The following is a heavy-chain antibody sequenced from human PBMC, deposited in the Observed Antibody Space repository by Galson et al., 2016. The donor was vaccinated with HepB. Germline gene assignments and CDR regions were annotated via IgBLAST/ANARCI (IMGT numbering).Heavy chain of an antibody. V-gene: IGHV4-39*07. J-gene: IGHJ6*03. D-gene: IGHD4-17*01. CDR3: ARGDNPDYGDYASAYYYMDV. Sequence: LSLTCTVSGGSISSSSYYWGWIRQPPGKGLEWIGNIYYSGSVHYNPSLKSRVTISVDTSKNQFSLKLSSVTAADTAVYYCARGDNPDYGDYASAYYYMDVWGKGTTVTVSS. CDR2: IYYSGSV. CDR1: GGSISSSSYY.